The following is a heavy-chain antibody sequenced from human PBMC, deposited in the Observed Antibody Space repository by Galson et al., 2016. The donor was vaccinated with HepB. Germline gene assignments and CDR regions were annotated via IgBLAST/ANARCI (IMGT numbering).Heavy chain of an antibody. J-gene: IGHJ4*02. CDR3: ARAPPSASDYGAAYFDS. V-gene: IGHV3-21*01. CDR1: GFTFSDYS. D-gene: IGHD1-26*01. CDR2: VSRRSDNI. Sequence: SLRLSCAASGFTFSDYSMNWVRQAPGKGLEWVASVSRRSDNINYADSLRGRFTISRDNAKNSLHLQMSSLRADDTAVYFCARAPPSASDYGAAYFDSGGQGTLVTVSS.